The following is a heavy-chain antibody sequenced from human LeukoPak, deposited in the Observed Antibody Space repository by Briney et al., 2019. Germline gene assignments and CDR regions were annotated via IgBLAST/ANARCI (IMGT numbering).Heavy chain of an antibody. CDR2: ISGSGGST. D-gene: IGHD3-22*01. CDR1: GFTFSSYA. Sequence: GGSLRLSCAASGFTFSSYAMTWVRQAPGKGLEWVSAISGSGGSTYYADSVKGRFTISRDNSKNTLYLQMNSLRAEDTAVYYCAKGLYYYDSSGYLGFDYWGQGTLVTVSS. CDR3: AKGLYYYDSSGYLGFDY. J-gene: IGHJ4*02. V-gene: IGHV3-23*01.